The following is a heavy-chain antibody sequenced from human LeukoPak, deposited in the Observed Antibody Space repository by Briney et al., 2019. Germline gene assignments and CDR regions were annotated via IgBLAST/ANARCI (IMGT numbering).Heavy chain of an antibody. Sequence: GGSLRLSCAASGFDFRIYSMSWVRRAPGKGLEWVSSISGAGGGTYFADSVQGRFTISRDNTRNTLHLQMNSLRAEDTAVYYCAKDLSTGARADYGMDVWGQGTTVTVSS. CDR2: ISGAGGGT. CDR3: AKDLSTGARADYGMDV. V-gene: IGHV3-23*01. J-gene: IGHJ6*02. CDR1: GFDFRIYS. D-gene: IGHD2-8*02.